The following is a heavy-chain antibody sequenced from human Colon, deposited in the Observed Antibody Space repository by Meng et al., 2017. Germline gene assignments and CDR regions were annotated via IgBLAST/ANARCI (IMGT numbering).Heavy chain of an antibody. Sequence: GGSLRLSCAASGFTFSIYWMSWVRQAPGKGLEWVANIKQDGSEKYYVDSVKGRFTISRDNAKNSLYLQMNSLRAEDTAVYYCASPHYGDYGFWYFDLWGRGTLVTVSS. CDR1: GFTFSIYW. CDR2: IKQDGSEK. J-gene: IGHJ2*01. V-gene: IGHV3-7*01. D-gene: IGHD4-17*01. CDR3: ASPHYGDYGFWYFDL.